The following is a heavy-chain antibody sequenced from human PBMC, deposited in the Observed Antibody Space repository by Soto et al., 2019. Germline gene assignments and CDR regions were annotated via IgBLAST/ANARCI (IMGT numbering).Heavy chain of an antibody. CDR3: ASQLGYCSSTSCPVVGY. V-gene: IGHV1-46*02. D-gene: IGHD2-2*01. J-gene: IGHJ4*02. CDR1: GYTFNSYA. Sequence: ASVKVSCKASGYTFNSYAIHWVRQAPGQGLEWMGIINPSGGSTSYAQKFQGRVTMTRDTSTSTVYMELSSLRSEDTAVYYCASQLGYCSSTSCPVVGYWGQGTLVTVSS. CDR2: INPSGGST.